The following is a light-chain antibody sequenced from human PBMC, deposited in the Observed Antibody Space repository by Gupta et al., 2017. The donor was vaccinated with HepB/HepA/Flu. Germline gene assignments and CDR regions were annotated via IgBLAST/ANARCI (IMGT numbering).Light chain of an antibody. CDR3: QQYNSYPYT. CDR1: QSMSSW. V-gene: IGKV1-5*03. J-gene: IGKJ2*01. CDR2: KAS. Sequence: DIQMNQSPSTLSASVGDRVTITCRASQSMSSWLAWYQQQPGKAPKLLIYKASSLEGGVPSRFSGSGSGTEFTLTISSLQPDDFATYYCQQYNSYPYTFGQGTKLEIK.